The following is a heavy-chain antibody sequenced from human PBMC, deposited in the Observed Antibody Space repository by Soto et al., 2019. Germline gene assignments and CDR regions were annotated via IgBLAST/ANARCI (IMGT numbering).Heavy chain of an antibody. J-gene: IGHJ3*01. Sequence: PGQSRKISSXASGYSFTSYWTSRMRQMPGKGLEWTGRIDPRDSYTNYSPSFHGHVTILAGKSIRTADLQGNSREASEACVYYCATEQFRAFDVWGQGTMVTVSS. D-gene: IGHD6-19*01. V-gene: IGHV5-10-1*01. CDR1: GYSFTSYW. CDR2: IDPRDSYT. CDR3: ATEQFRAFDV.